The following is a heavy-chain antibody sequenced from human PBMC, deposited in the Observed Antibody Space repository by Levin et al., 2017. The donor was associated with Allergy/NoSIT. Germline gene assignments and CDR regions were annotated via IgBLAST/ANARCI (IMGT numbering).Heavy chain of an antibody. CDR3: ARGTTTRQREDLFDY. V-gene: IGHV3-21*01. CDR2: ISTGSHHI. J-gene: IGHJ4*02. CDR1: GFTFSSYS. D-gene: IGHD4-11*01. Sequence: GGSLRLSCAASGFTFSSYSMNWVRQAPGKGLEWVSSISTGSHHIYYADSVKGRFTIYRDKAKNSLYLQMNSLRAEDRAVYYCARGTTTRQREDLFDYWGQGTLVTVSS.